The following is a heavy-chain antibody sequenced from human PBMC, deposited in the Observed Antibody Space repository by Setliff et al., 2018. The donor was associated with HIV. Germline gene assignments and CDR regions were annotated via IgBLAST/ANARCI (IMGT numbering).Heavy chain of an antibody. J-gene: IGHJ6*03. CDR1: GYSFTTFD. D-gene: IGHD5-18*01. CDR2: MNPNGGNT. V-gene: IGHV1-8*01. Sequence: ASVKVSCKASGYSFTTFDVNWVRQATGQGLEWMGWMNPNGGNTGYAQNFQGRVSMTRNTSITTAYMDLSSLTSEDTAVYYCARGDPRRGYSYGPEYMDVWGKGTTVTVSS. CDR3: ARGDPRRGYSYGPEYMDV.